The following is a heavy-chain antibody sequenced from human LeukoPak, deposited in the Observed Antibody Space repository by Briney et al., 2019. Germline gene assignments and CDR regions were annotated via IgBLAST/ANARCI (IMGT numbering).Heavy chain of an antibody. D-gene: IGHD2-15*01. CDR3: AREPAEGIVVVVAATGGGFDP. Sequence: ASVKVSCKASGYTFTGYYMHWVRQAPGQGLEWMGWINPNSGGTNYAQKFQGRVTMTRDTSISTAYMELSRLRSDDTAVYYCAREPAEGIVVVVAATGGGFDPWGQGTLVTVSS. CDR2: INPNSGGT. V-gene: IGHV1-2*02. CDR1: GYTFTGYY. J-gene: IGHJ5*02.